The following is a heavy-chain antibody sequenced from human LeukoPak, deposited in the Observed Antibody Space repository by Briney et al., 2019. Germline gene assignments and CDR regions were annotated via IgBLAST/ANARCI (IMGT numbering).Heavy chain of an antibody. V-gene: IGHV3-33*01. D-gene: IGHD1-26*01. CDR2: IWYDGSNK. CDR1: GFTFNSYG. J-gene: IGHJ6*02. Sequence: PGRSLRLSCAASGFTFNSYGMHWVRQAPGKGLEWVAVIWYDGSNKYYADSVKGRFTISRDNSKNTLYLQMNSLRAEDTAVYYCARVELRGDYELYYYYGMDVWGQGTTVTVSS. CDR3: ARVELRGDYELYYYYGMDV.